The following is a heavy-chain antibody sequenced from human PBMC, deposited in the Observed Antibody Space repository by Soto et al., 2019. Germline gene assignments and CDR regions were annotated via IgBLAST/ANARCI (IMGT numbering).Heavy chain of an antibody. Sequence: QVQLQQWGAGLLKPSETLSLTCAVYGGSFSGYYWSWIRQPPGKGLEWIGEINHSGSTNYNPSLKSRVPISVDTSKNQFSLKLSSVTAADTAVYYCARAAMYYYGSGTMNWFDPWGQGTLVTVSS. CDR2: INHSGST. CDR1: GGSFSGYY. CDR3: ARAAMYYYGSGTMNWFDP. J-gene: IGHJ5*02. D-gene: IGHD3-10*01. V-gene: IGHV4-34*01.